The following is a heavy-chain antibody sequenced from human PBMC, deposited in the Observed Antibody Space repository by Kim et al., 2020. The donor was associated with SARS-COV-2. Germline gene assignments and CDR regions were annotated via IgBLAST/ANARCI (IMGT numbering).Heavy chain of an antibody. CDR1: GFTFSSYS. V-gene: IGHV3-21*04. CDR2: ISSSSSYI. J-gene: IGHJ4*02. D-gene: IGHD6-19*01. Sequence: GGSLRLSCAASGFTFSSYSMNWVRQAPGKGLGWISSISSSSSYIYYADSVKGRFTISRDNARASLYLQMNSLRAEDTAVYHCARVLTSGWSYFDYWGQGT. CDR3: ARVLTSGWSYFDY.